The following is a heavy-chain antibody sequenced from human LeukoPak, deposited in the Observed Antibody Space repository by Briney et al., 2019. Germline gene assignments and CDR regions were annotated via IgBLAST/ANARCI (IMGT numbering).Heavy chain of an antibody. Sequence: SETLSLTCTVSGGSISSSNYYWGWIRQPPGKGLEWIGSIYYSGSTYYNPSLKSRVTISVDTSKNQFSLKLSSVTAADTAVYYCASSGWYYGYWGQGTLVTVSS. V-gene: IGHV4-39*07. J-gene: IGHJ4*02. D-gene: IGHD6-19*01. CDR2: IYYSGST. CDR3: ASSGWYYGY. CDR1: GGSISSSNYY.